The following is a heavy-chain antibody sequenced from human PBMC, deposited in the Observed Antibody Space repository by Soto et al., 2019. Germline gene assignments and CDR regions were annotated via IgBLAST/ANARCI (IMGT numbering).Heavy chain of an antibody. CDR1: GFTFSSYG. Sequence: QVQLVESGGGVVQPGRSLRLSCAASGFTFSSYGMHWVRQAPGKGLEWVAVIWYDGSNKYYADSVKGRFTISRDNPKNTLYLQMNSLRAEDTAVYYCARDDRAAVPWPCWFDPWGQGTLVTVSS. J-gene: IGHJ5*02. CDR2: IWYDGSNK. V-gene: IGHV3-33*01. D-gene: IGHD6-13*01. CDR3: ARDDRAAVPWPCWFDP.